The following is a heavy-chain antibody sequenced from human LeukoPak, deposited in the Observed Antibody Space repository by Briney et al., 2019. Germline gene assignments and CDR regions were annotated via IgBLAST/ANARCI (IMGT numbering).Heavy chain of an antibody. CDR1: GGTFSSYA. V-gene: IGHV1-69*06. J-gene: IGHJ4*02. D-gene: IGHD5-12*01. CDR3: ARMGVGWLRYNYFDY. CDR2: IIPIFGTA. Sequence: SVKVSCKASGGTFSSYAISWVRQAPGQGLERMGGIIPIFGTANYAQKFQGRVTITADKSTSTAYMELSSLRSEDTAVYYCARMGVGWLRYNYFDYWGQGTLVTVPS.